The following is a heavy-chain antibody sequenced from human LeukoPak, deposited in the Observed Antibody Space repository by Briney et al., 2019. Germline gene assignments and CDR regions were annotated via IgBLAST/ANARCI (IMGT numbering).Heavy chain of an antibody. V-gene: IGHV3-21*01. CDR2: ISSSSSYI. CDR3: ARDVIAAADTKLLDY. Sequence: PGGSLRLSCAASGFTFSSYSMNWVRQAPGKGLEWVSSISSSSSYIYYADSVKGRFTISRDNAKNSLYLQMNSLRAEDTAVYYCARDVIAAADTKLLDYWGQGTLVTVSS. J-gene: IGHJ4*02. D-gene: IGHD6-13*01. CDR1: GFTFSSYS.